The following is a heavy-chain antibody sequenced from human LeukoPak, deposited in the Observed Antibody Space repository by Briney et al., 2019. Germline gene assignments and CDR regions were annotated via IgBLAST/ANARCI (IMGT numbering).Heavy chain of an antibody. CDR3: ARDPIGSRWPYYFDY. CDR1: GGTFSSYA. J-gene: IGHJ4*02. D-gene: IGHD6-13*01. V-gene: IGHV1-69*13. Sequence: SVKVSCKASGGTFSSYAISWVRQAPGQGLEWMGGIIPIFGTANYAQKFQGRVTITADESTSTAYMELSSLRSEDTAVYYCARDPIGSRWPYYFDYWGQGTLVTVSS. CDR2: IIPIFGTA.